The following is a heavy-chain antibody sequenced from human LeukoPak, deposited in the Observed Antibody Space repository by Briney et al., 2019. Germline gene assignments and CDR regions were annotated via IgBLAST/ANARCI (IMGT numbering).Heavy chain of an antibody. J-gene: IGHJ5*02. D-gene: IGHD3-10*01. V-gene: IGHV1-18*01. CDR1: GYTFTNYG. CDR3: ARDDKGSWFDP. CDR2: INTYIGNT. Sequence: ASVKVSCKASGYTFTNYGISLVRQAPGQGLEWMGWINTYIGNTNYAQKLQGRVTMTTDTSTSTAYMELRSLRSDDAAVYYCARDDKGSWFDPWGQGTLVTVSS.